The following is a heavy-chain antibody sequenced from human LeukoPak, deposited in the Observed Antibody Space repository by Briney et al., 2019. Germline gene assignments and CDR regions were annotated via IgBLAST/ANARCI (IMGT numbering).Heavy chain of an antibody. V-gene: IGHV4-30-2*01. D-gene: IGHD2-2*02. J-gene: IGHJ3*02. CDR2: IYHSGST. CDR1: GGSISSGGYS. Sequence: SETLSLTCAVSGGSISSGGYSWSWIRQPPGKGLEWIGYIYHSGSTYYNPSLKSRVTISVDTSKNQFSLKLSSVTAADTAVYYCARGFPDIVVVPAAIRHDALDIWGQGTMVTVSS. CDR3: ARGFPDIVVVPAAIRHDALDI.